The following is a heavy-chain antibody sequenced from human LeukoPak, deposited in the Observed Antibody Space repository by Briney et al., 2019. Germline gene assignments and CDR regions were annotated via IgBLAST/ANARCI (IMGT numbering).Heavy chain of an antibody. Sequence: PSETLSLTCTVSGGSISGYYWSWIRQPPGKGLEWIGYIYYSGSTNYNPSLKSRVTISVNTSKNQFSLKLSSVTAADTAVYYCATISGSFEYLDYWGQGTLVTVSS. J-gene: IGHJ4*02. D-gene: IGHD1-26*01. CDR3: ATISGSFEYLDY. CDR1: GGSISGYY. V-gene: IGHV4-59*01. CDR2: IYYSGST.